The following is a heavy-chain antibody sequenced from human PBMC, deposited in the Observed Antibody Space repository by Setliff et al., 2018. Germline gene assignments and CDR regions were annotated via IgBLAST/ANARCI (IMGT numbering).Heavy chain of an antibody. CDR1: GGTFSSYG. D-gene: IGHD1-20*01. CDR3: AREFGITASVENYYYYMDV. Sequence: GASVKVSCKASGGTFSSYGISWVRQAPGQGLEWMGGTIPIFGTTDYAQKFQGRVTIITDESTSTAFMQLSSLRSGDTAVYYCAREFGITASVENYYYYMDVWGKGTTVTVSS. V-gene: IGHV1-69*05. J-gene: IGHJ6*03. CDR2: TIPIFGTT.